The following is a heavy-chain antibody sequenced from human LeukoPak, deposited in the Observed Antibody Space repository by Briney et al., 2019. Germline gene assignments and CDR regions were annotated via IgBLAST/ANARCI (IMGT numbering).Heavy chain of an antibody. CDR1: GFTFSDYY. Sequence: GGSLRLSCAASGFTFSDYYMTWIRQAPAKGLEWLSYISGSSSNTNYADSVQGRFTISRDNDKNSLYLQMNSLRAEDTAVYYCARVNPISSGFYAYWGQGTLVTVSS. CDR2: ISGSSSNT. V-gene: IGHV3-11*06. D-gene: IGHD3-22*01. CDR3: ARVNPISSGFYAY. J-gene: IGHJ4*02.